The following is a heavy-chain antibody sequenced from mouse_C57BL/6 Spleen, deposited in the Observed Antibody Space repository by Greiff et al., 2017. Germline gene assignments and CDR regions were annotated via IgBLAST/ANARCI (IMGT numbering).Heavy chain of an antibody. CDR1: GYTFTSYW. CDR3: VYSNWFAY. D-gene: IGHD2-5*01. Sequence: QVQLQQPGAELVRPGTSVKLSCKASGYTFTSYWMHWVKQRPGQGLEWIGVIDPSDSYTNYNQKFKGKATLTVDTSSSTAYMQLSSLTSEDSAVYYCVYSNWFAYWGQGTLVTVSA. J-gene: IGHJ3*01. CDR2: IDPSDSYT. V-gene: IGHV1-59*01.